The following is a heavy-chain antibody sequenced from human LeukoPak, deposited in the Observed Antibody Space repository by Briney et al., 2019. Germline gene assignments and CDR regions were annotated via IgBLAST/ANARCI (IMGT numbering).Heavy chain of an antibody. CDR2: ISNSGSTI. Sequence: GGSLRLSCAASGFTFSSYEMNWVRQAPERGLEWVSYISNSGSTIYYVESVKGRFTISRDNAKNSLYLQMNSLRAEDTAIYYCVRARSPPPRNNWFDPWGQGTLVTVSS. CDR1: GFTFSSYE. CDR3: VRARSPPPRNNWFDP. V-gene: IGHV3-48*03. J-gene: IGHJ5*02.